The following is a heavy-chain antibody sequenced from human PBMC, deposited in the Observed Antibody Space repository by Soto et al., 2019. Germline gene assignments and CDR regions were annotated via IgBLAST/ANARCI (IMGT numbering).Heavy chain of an antibody. CDR1: GFTFSSYS. V-gene: IGHV3-48*02. CDR2: IGSSSGAI. CDR3: ARGGYVGFNWFAP. J-gene: IGHJ5*02. D-gene: IGHD2-15*01. Sequence: EVQLVESGGGLIQPGGSLRLSCAASGFTFSSYSMNWVRQAPGKGLEWVSYIGSSSGAIFYADSVKGRFTISRDNAKNSLYLQMNSLRDEDTGVYYCARGGYVGFNWFAPWGQGTLVTVSS.